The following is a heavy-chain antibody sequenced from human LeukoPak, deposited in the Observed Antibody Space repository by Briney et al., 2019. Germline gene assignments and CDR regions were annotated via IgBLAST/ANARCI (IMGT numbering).Heavy chain of an antibody. CDR2: IIPSFGTA. V-gene: IGHV1-69*13. CDR3: ARVLIAAAGYYSDH. J-gene: IGHJ4*02. D-gene: IGHD6-13*01. Sequence: SVKLSCKASGGTFSSYAMSWVRQAPGQGLEWMGGIIPSFGTANYAQKVQGRVTITADESTSTAYMELSSLRSEDTAVYYCARVLIAAAGYYSDHWGQGTLVTVSS. CDR1: GGTFSSYA.